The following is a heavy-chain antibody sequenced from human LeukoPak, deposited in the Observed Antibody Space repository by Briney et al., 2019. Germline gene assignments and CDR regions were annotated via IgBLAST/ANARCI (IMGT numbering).Heavy chain of an antibody. D-gene: IGHD4-11*01. CDR2: INPNSGGT. V-gene: IGHV1-2*02. Sequence: ASVKVSCKAPGYTFTGYYMHWVRQAPGQGLEWMGWINPNSGGTNYAQKFQGRVTMTRDTSISTAYMELSRLRSDDTAVYYCAREGSYTNWFDPWGQGTLVTVSS. J-gene: IGHJ5*02. CDR1: GYTFTGYY. CDR3: AREGSYTNWFDP.